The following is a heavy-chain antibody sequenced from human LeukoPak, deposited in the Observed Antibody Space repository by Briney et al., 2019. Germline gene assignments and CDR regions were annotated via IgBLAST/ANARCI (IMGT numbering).Heavy chain of an antibody. V-gene: IGHV1-69*13. CDR2: IIPIFGTA. CDR3: ASGRDGYKLPY. D-gene: IGHD5-24*01. Sequence: ASVKVSCKASVGTFSSYAISWVRQAPGQGLEWMGGIIPIFGTANYAQKCQGRVTITADESTSTAYMELSSLRSEETAVYYCASGRDGYKLPYWGQGTLVTVSS. J-gene: IGHJ4*02. CDR1: VGTFSSYA.